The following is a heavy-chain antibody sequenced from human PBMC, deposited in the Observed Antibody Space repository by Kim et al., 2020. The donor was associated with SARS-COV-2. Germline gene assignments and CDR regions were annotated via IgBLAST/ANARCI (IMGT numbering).Heavy chain of an antibody. J-gene: IGHJ3*02. Sequence: YGVSVKSRIVINPDTSKNQSSLQLNSVPPEDTAVYYCARDTPSQKAFDIWGRGTMVTVSS. CDR3: ARDTPSQKAFDI. D-gene: IGHD2-15*01. V-gene: IGHV6-1*01.